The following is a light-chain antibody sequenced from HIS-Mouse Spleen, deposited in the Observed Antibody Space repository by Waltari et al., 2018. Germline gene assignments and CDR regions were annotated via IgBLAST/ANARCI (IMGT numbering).Light chain of an antibody. V-gene: IGLV3-10*01. CDR2: EDS. CDR3: YSTDSSGNHRV. Sequence: SYELTQPPSVSVSPGQTARITCSGDALPKKYAYWYQQKSGQAPVLVIYEDSKRPPGIPERFSGSSSGKMATLTISGDQVEDEADYYCYSTDSSGNHRVFGVGTKLTVL. CDR1: ALPKKY. J-gene: IGLJ2*01.